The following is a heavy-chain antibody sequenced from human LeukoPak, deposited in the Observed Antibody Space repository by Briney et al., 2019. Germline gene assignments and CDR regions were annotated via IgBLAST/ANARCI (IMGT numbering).Heavy chain of an antibody. D-gene: IGHD2/OR15-2a*01. Sequence: KPGGSLSLACEASGFTFSSHSKNWVRQAPGKGLEWVSSISDGSTYIHYADSVKGRFTISRDDAKNSLFLHMDSLRAEDAAVYYCARDTFDNIGQSYRTGHDSWGQGTLVTVSS. CDR3: ARDTFDNIGQSYRTGHDS. V-gene: IGHV3-21*01. CDR2: ISDGSTYI. J-gene: IGHJ4*02. CDR1: GFTFSSHS.